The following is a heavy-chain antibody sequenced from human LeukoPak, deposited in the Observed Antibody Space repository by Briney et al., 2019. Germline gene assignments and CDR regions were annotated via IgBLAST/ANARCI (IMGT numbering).Heavy chain of an antibody. J-gene: IGHJ5*02. CDR3: ARALAVAGTGGFDP. V-gene: IGHV3-30-3*01. CDR2: VSYDGSNK. Sequence: PGRSLRLSCAASGFTFSSYAMHWVRQAPGKGLEWVAVVSYDGSNKYYADSVKGRFTISRDNAKNTLYLQMNSLRAEDTAVYYCARALAVAGTGGFDPWGQGTLVTVSS. CDR1: GFTFSSYA. D-gene: IGHD6-19*01.